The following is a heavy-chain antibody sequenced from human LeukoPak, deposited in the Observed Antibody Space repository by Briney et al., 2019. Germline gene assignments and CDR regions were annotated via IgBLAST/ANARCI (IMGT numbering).Heavy chain of an antibody. J-gene: IGHJ4*02. V-gene: IGHV4-61*02. Sequence: SETLSLTCTVSGGSISSGSYYWSWIRQSAGTGLEWIGRIYTSGSTNYNPSLKSRVTISVDTSKNQFSLKLSSVTAADTAVYYCARVGSSGVRYWGQGTLVTVSS. CDR3: ARVGSSGVRY. CDR2: IYTSGST. CDR1: GGSISSGSYY. D-gene: IGHD3-22*01.